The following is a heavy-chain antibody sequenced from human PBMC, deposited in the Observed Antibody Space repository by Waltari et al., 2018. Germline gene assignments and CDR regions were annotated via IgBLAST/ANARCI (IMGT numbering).Heavy chain of an antibody. J-gene: IGHJ6*02. CDR1: GGSISSYY. CDR3: ARDKGYYDFWSGYRRGYYYYYGMDV. CDR2: IYYSGST. V-gene: IGHV4-59*01. D-gene: IGHD3-3*01. Sequence: QVQLQESGPGLVKPSETLSLTCTVSGGSISSYYWSWIRQPPGKGMGRIGYIYYSGSTNYNPSLKSRVTISVDTSKNQFSLKLSSVTAADTAVYYCARDKGYYDFWSGYRRGYYYYYGMDVWGQGTTVTVSS.